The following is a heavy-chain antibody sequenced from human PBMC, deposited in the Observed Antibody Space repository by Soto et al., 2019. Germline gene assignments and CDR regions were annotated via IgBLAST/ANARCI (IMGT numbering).Heavy chain of an antibody. CDR1: GFTFSSYG. CDR3: ASDLVGASDSYGLGV. D-gene: IGHD1-26*01. Sequence: GGSLRLSCAASGFTFSSYGMHWVRQAPGKGLEWVAVIWYDGSNKYYADSVKGRFTISRDNSKNTLYLQMNSLRAEDTAVYYCASDLVGASDSYGLGVWGQGTPVTVSS. CDR2: IWYDGSNK. V-gene: IGHV3-33*01. J-gene: IGHJ6*02.